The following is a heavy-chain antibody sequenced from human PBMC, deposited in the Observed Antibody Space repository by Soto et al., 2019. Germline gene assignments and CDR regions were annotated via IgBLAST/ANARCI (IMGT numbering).Heavy chain of an antibody. CDR3: AMVGGSSGGSSGMDV. J-gene: IGHJ6*02. Sequence: EVQLVESGGGLVQPGGSLRLSCAASGLIFSDYHMDWFRQAPGKGLEWVGRIRRKAHSYTTEYAAFVKGRFTISRDDSTNSLYIQRNSLKSEDTAVYYCAMVGGSSGGSSGMDVWGQGTTVTVSS. CDR2: IRRKAHSYTT. CDR1: GLIFSDYH. D-gene: IGHD6-6*01. V-gene: IGHV3-72*01.